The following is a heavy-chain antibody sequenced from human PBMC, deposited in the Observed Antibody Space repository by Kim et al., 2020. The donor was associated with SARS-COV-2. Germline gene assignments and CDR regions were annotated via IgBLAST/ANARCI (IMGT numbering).Heavy chain of an antibody. CDR1: GYTFTSYG. J-gene: IGHJ4*02. CDR2: ISAYNGNT. V-gene: IGHV1-18*01. Sequence: ASVKVSCKASGYTFTSYGISWVRQAPGQGLEWMGWISAYNGNTNYAQKLQGRVTMTTDTSTSTAYMELRSLRSDDTAVYYCAKVSSGWDPGTLLYWGQGTLVTVSS. CDR3: AKVSSGWDPGTLLY. D-gene: IGHD6-19*01.